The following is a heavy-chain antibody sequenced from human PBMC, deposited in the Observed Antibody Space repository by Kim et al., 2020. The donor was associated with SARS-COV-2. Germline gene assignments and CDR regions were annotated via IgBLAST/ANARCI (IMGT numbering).Heavy chain of an antibody. D-gene: IGHD6-13*01. CDR1: GGSISSSSYY. J-gene: IGHJ4*02. CDR3: AGGLPEIAAAQIDY. Sequence: SETLSLTCTVSGGSISSSSYYWGWIRQPPGKGLEWIGSIYYSGSTYYNPSLKSRVTISVDTSKNQFSLKLSSVTAADTAVYYCAGGLPEIAAAQIDYWGQGTLVTVSS. V-gene: IGHV4-39*07. CDR2: IYYSGST.